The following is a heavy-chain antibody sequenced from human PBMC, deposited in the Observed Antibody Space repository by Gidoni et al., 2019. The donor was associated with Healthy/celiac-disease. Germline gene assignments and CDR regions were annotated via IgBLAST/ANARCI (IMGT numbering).Heavy chain of an antibody. Sequence: QVQLVQSGAEVKKPGASVKVSCKASGYTFTNYAMHWVRQAPGQGLEWMGWINAGNGNTIYSQKIQGRVTITRDTSASIVYMELRSLRSEDTAVYYCARELEPPHGYYYGMDVWGQGTTVTVSS. CDR3: ARELEPPHGYYYGMDV. J-gene: IGHJ6*02. CDR1: GYTFTNYA. V-gene: IGHV1-3*01. CDR2: INAGNGNT. D-gene: IGHD1-1*01.